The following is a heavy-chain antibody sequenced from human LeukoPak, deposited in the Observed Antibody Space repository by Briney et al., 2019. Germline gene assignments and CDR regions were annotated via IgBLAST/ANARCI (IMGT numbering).Heavy chain of an antibody. CDR2: ISASNSAYNGNT. D-gene: IGHD3-10*01. V-gene: IGHV1-18*01. Sequence: ASVIGLCRASCYTSINDGVTLGRQAPGQGLEWMGWISASNSAYNGNTHYAQKLQGRVTMPTDTSTNTGYMELRSLRADDTAVYYCASEYGLDSRPVIYLWGK. CDR3: ASEYGLDSRPVIYL. CDR1: CYTSINDG. J-gene: IGHJ6*03.